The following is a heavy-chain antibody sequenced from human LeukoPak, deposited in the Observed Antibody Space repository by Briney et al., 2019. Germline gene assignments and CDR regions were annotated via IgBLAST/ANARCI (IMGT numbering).Heavy chain of an antibody. CDR1: GFTFTNFW. CDR3: ARGLHWNDFNWFDS. V-gene: IGHV3-74*01. Sequence: GGSLRLSCAASGFTFTNFWMNWDRQTPGKGLMWVSRIQTDGSTRYAESVKGRFTISRDNAKNTVYLQMNTLSAEDTAIYYCARGLHWNDFNWFDSWGQGTLVTVSS. CDR2: IQTDGST. J-gene: IGHJ5*01. D-gene: IGHD1-1*01.